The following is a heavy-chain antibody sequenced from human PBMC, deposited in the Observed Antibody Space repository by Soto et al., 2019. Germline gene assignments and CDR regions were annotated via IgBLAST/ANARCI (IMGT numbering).Heavy chain of an antibody. D-gene: IGHD5-12*01. J-gene: IGHJ4*02. Sequence: ASVKVSCKASGYPFTRYYTHCVRQAPGQGLEWMGIINPSGGATSYAQKFQGRVTITRNTSTSTAYMELSSLRSEDTAVYYCAITRGAYDNSDYWGQGPLVTVSS. CDR2: INPSGGAT. V-gene: IGHV1-46*01. CDR1: GYPFTRYY. CDR3: AITRGAYDNSDY.